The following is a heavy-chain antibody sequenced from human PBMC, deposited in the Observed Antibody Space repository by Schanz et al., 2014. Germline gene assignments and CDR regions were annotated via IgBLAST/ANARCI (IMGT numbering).Heavy chain of an antibody. CDR3: VRVSFADPRLYRGMDRDIDY. Sequence: EVQVVESGGGLVQPGGSLRLSCTASGFNSDDYAMHWVRQAPGKGLEWVSNIPWNGAAIGYAGSVRGRFTISRDDAKKSMYLQMNNLRAEDTAVYYCVRVSFADPRLYRGMDRDIDYWGQGTLVTVSS. CDR1: GFNSDDYA. CDR2: IPWNGAAI. J-gene: IGHJ4*02. D-gene: IGHD5-18*01. V-gene: IGHV3-9*02.